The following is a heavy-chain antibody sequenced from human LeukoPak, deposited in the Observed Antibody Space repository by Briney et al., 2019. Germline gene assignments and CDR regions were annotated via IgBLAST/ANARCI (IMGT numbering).Heavy chain of an antibody. D-gene: IGHD2-2*02. CDR1: GFTFSSYA. Sequence: GGSLRLSCAASGFTFSSYAMSWVRQAPGKGLEWVSAISGSGGSTYYADSVKGRFTISRDNSKNTLYLQMNSLRAEDTAVYYCAKETYCSSTGCYIGSGYFDYWGQGTLVTVSS. CDR2: ISGSGGST. V-gene: IGHV3-23*01. CDR3: AKETYCSSTGCYIGSGYFDY. J-gene: IGHJ4*02.